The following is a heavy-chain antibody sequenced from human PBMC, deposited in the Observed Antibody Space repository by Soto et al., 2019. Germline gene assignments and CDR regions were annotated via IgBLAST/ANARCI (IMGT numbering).Heavy chain of an antibody. CDR3: ARDFWSGTFNWFDP. V-gene: IGHV1-18*04. CDR1: GYTFTSYG. D-gene: IGHD3-3*01. J-gene: IGHJ5*02. Sequence: ASVKVSCKASGYTFTSYGISWLRQAPGQGLEWMGWISAYNGNTNYAQKLQGRVTMTTDTSTSTAYMELRSLRSDDTAVYYCARDFWSGTFNWFDPWGQGTLVTVSS. CDR2: ISAYNGNT.